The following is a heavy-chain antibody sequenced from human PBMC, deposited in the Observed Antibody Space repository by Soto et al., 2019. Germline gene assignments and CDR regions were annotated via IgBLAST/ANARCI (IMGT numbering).Heavy chain of an antibody. D-gene: IGHD6-19*01. CDR1: GFTFSSYA. J-gene: IGHJ6*03. CDR3: AKGSAPNYNYYMDV. CDR2: IRGSADTT. V-gene: IGHV3-23*01. Sequence: GGSLRLSCVVSGFTFSSYAMTWVRQAPGKGLEWVSTIRGSADTTFYADSVRGRFTISRDNSKNTLYLQMNSLRGEDMAVYFCAKGSAPNYNYYMDVWGKGTTVTVSS.